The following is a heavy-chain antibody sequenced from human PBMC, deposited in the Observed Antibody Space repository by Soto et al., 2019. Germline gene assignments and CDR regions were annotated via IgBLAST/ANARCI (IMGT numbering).Heavy chain of an antibody. V-gene: IGHV3-30-3*01. CDR2: ISYDGSNK. J-gene: IGHJ4*02. D-gene: IGHD3-22*01. CDR1: GFTFSSYA. Sequence: GGSVRLSCAASGFTFSSYAMHWVRQAPGKGLEWVAVISYDGSNKYYADSVKGRFTISRDNSKNTLYLQMNSLRAEDTAVYYCARDLDYYDSSGYYDYWGQGTLVTVSS. CDR3: ARDLDYYDSSGYYDY.